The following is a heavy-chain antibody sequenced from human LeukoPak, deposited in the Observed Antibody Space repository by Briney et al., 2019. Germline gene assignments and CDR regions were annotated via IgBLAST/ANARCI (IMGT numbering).Heavy chain of an antibody. V-gene: IGHV4-59*11. Sequence: SETLSLTCTVSGGSISSHYWSWIRQPPGKGLERIGYIYYSGSTNYTPSLKSHITISVDTSKNQFSLKLSSVTAADTAVYYCARASGSSLFDYWGQGTLVTVSS. D-gene: IGHD1-26*01. CDR3: ARASGSSLFDY. J-gene: IGHJ4*02. CDR2: IYYSGST. CDR1: GGSISSHY.